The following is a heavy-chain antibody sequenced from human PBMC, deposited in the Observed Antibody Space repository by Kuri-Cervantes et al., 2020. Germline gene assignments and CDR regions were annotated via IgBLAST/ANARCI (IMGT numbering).Heavy chain of an antibody. CDR3: ARDPGNGDYYFDY. CDR1: GGSINSDTYY. Sequence: LRLSCTVSGGSINSDTYYWNWIRQPAGKELEWIGRIHTTGSTNYNPSLKSRVTISVDTSKNQFSLKLSSVTAADTAVYYCARDPGNGDYYFDYWGQGTLVTVSS. CDR2: IHTTGST. V-gene: IGHV4-61*02. D-gene: IGHD4-17*01. J-gene: IGHJ4*02.